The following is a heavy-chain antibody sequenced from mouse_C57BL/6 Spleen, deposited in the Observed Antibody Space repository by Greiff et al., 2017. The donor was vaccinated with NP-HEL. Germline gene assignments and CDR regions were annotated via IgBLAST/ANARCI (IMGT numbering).Heavy chain of an antibody. CDR1: GYSITSGYY. CDR3: AREDSSGYPAWFAY. J-gene: IGHJ3*01. D-gene: IGHD3-2*02. V-gene: IGHV3-6*01. CDR2: ISYDGSN. Sequence: DVQLVESGPGLVKPSQSLSLTCSVTGYSITSGYYWNWIRQFPGNKLEWMGYISYDGSNNYNPSLKNRISITRDTSKNQFFLKLNSVTTEDTATYYCAREDSSGYPAWFAYWGQGTLVTVSA.